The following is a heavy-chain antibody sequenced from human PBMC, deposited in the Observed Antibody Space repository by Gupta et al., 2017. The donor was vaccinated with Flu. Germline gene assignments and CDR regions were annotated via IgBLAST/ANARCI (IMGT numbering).Heavy chain of an antibody. CDR3: ARIRRGDDFWSGFYDY. J-gene: IGHJ4*02. D-gene: IGHD3-3*01. Sequence: YGMHWVRQAPGKGLEWVAIISYDGTNTFYADSGKGRFTISRDNSKNTLYLQMNSLRAEDTAVYYCARIRRGDDFWSGFYDYWGQGTLVTVSS. CDR1: YG. CDR2: ISYDGTNT. V-gene: IGHV3-30*03.